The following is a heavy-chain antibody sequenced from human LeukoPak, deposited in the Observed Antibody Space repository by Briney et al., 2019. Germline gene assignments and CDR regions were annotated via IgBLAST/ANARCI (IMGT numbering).Heavy chain of an antibody. D-gene: IGHD3-9*01. J-gene: IGHJ4*02. Sequence: PSETLSLTCAVSGGSISSGGYSWSWIRQPPGKGLEWSGYIYYSGSTYYNPSLKSRVTISVDTSKNQFSLKLSSVTAADTAVYYCARVRYFDWLNLDYWGQGNLVTVSS. V-gene: IGHV4-30-4*07. CDR3: ARVRYFDWLNLDY. CDR2: IYYSGST. CDR1: GGSISSGGYS.